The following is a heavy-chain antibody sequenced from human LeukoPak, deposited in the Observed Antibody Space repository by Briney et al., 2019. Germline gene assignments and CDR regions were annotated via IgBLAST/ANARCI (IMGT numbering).Heavy chain of an antibody. CDR2: ISSSSSYI. CDR3: ARGARPFDY. V-gene: IGHV3-21*01. Sequence: GGSLRLSCAASGFTFSSYSMNWFRQAPGKGLEWVSSISSSSSYIYYADSVKGRFTTSSNNAKNSLYLEMTSLRAEATAFYYVARGARPFDYWGQGTLVTVSS. J-gene: IGHJ4*02. CDR1: GFTFSSYS.